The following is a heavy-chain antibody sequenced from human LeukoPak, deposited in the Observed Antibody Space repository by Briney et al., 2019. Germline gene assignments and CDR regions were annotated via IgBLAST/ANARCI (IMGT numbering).Heavy chain of an antibody. CDR1: GFTVSSNY. Sequence: GSLRLSCAASGFTVSSNYMSWVRQAPGKGLEWVSVIYSGGSTYSADSVKGRFTISRDNSKNTLYLQMNSLRAEDTAVYYCARDSNYDTSGHYYWGQGTLVTVSS. CDR2: IYSGGST. V-gene: IGHV3-53*01. J-gene: IGHJ4*02. D-gene: IGHD3-22*01. CDR3: ARDSNYDTSGHYY.